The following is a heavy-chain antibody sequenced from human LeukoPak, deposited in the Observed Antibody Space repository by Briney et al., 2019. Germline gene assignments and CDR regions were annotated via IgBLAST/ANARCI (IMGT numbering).Heavy chain of an antibody. CDR1: GYSISSGYY. CDR3: AKEIAAIGLPAVDH. Sequence: PSETLSLTCTVSGYSISSGYYWGWIRQPPGKGLEWIGSIYHSGSTYYNPSLKSRVTISVDTSKNQFSLKLSSVTAADTAIYYCAKEIAAIGLPAVDHWGQGTLVTVSS. V-gene: IGHV4-38-2*02. J-gene: IGHJ4*02. CDR2: IYHSGST. D-gene: IGHD6-13*01.